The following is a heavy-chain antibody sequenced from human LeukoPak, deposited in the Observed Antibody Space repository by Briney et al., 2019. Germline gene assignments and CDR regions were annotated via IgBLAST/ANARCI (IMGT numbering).Heavy chain of an antibody. CDR1: GFTFSSYW. J-gene: IGHJ6*03. CDR2: IKQDGSEK. V-gene: IGHV3-7*01. D-gene: IGHD1-26*01. Sequence: GGSLRLSCAASGFTFSSYWMSWVRQAPGKGLDWVANIKQDGSEKYYVDSVKGRFTISRDNAKNSLYLQMNSLRAEDTAVYYCARSGSYFGYYYYMDVWGKGTTVTVSS. CDR3: ARSGSYFGYYYYMDV.